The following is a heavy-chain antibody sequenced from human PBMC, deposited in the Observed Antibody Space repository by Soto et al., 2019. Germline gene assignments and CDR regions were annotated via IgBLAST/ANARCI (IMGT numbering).Heavy chain of an antibody. J-gene: IGHJ5*02. CDR2: TYYRSKWYN. V-gene: IGHV6-1*01. D-gene: IGHD5-12*01. Sequence: SQTLSLTCAISGDSVSSNSAAGNWIRPSPSGGLEWLGRTYYRSKWYNDYAVSVKSRITINPDTSKNQFSLQLNSVTPEATAGDYWALEMATIRPLDNIFGPWGQGTLVTVSS. CDR1: GDSVSSNSAA. CDR3: ALEMATIRPLDNIFGP.